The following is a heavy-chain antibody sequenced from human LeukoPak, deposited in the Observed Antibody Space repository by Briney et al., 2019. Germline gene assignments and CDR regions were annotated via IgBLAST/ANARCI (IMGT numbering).Heavy chain of an antibody. J-gene: IGHJ4*02. Sequence: GGSLRLSCAASGFTFSSYAMSWVRQAPGKGLEWVSAISGSGGSAYYADSVKGRFTISRDNSKNTLYLQMNSLRAEDTAVYYCAASPESIAVAGWGQGTLVTVSS. D-gene: IGHD6-19*01. CDR2: ISGSGGSA. CDR3: AASPESIAVAG. CDR1: GFTFSSYA. V-gene: IGHV3-23*01.